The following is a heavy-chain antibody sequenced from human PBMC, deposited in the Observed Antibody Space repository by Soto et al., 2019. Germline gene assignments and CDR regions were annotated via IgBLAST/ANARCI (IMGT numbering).Heavy chain of an antibody. J-gene: IGHJ5*02. Sequence: GSLRLSCAASGFAFSGSAMYWVRQASGKGPEWVGRIRSKGHNYATEYAASVKGRFTISRDDSKNTAYLQMNSLQTEDTAVYYCTRDLFSYDYSGILWFDPWGQGTLVTVSS. CDR2: IRSKGHNYAT. V-gene: IGHV3-73*01. CDR3: TRDLFSYDYSGILWFDP. CDR1: GFAFSGSA. D-gene: IGHD3-16*01.